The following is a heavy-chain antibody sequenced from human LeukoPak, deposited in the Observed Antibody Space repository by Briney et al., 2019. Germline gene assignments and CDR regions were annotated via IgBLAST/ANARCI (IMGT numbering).Heavy chain of an antibody. J-gene: IGHJ5*02. V-gene: IGHV4-4*07. CDR3: ARLPEDWFDP. CDR2: MYSSGST. Sequence: SETLSLTCTVSGGSISSYYWSWIRQPAGKGLEYIGRMYSSGSTNYNPSLKSRVTMSLDTSKNQFSLKLSSVTAADTAVYYCARLPEDWFDPWGQGTLVTVSS. CDR1: GGSISSYY. D-gene: IGHD1-14*01.